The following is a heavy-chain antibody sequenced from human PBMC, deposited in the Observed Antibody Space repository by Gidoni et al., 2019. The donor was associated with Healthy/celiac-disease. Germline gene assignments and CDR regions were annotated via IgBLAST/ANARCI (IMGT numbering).Heavy chain of an antibody. Sequence: LEWVGRIKSKTDGGTTDYAAPVKGRFTISRDDSKNTLYLQMNSLKTEDTAVYYCTTAHDYGDYAGWMDYYYGMDVWGQGTTVTVSS. CDR3: TTAHDYGDYAGWMDYYYGMDV. D-gene: IGHD4-17*01. CDR2: IKSKTDGGTT. J-gene: IGHJ6*02. V-gene: IGHV3-15*01.